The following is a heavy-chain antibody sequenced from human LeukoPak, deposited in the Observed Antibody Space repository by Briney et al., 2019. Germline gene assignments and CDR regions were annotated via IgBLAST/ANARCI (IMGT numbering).Heavy chain of an antibody. V-gene: IGHV1-18*01. CDR3: ARSYGDLNLYYYYYMDV. CDR1: GYTFTSYG. Sequence: GASVKVSCKASGYTFTSYGISWVRQAPGQGLEWMGWISAYNGNTNYAQKLQGRVTMTTDTSTSTAYMELRSLRSDDTAVYYCARSYGDLNLYYYYYMDVWGKGTTVTISS. CDR2: ISAYNGNT. J-gene: IGHJ6*03. D-gene: IGHD4-17*01.